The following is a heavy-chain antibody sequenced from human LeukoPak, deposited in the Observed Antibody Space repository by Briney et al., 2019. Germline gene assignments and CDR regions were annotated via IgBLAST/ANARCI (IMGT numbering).Heavy chain of an antibody. V-gene: IGHV4-34*01. D-gene: IGHD3-22*01. CDR1: GGSFSGYY. Sequence: PSETLSLTCAVYGGSFSGYYWSWIRQPPGKGLEWIGEINHSGSINYNPSLKSRVTISVDTSKNQFSLKLSSVTAADTAVYYCARHLRRYYYDSSGCWDYWGQGTLVTVSS. CDR3: ARHLRRYYYDSSGCWDY. J-gene: IGHJ4*02. CDR2: INHSGSI.